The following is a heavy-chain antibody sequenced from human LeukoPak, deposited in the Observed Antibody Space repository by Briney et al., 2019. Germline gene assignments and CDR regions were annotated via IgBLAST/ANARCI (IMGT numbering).Heavy chain of an antibody. J-gene: IGHJ3*02. CDR3: ARDFSAAFDI. CDR1: GGSFSGYY. D-gene: IGHD2/OR15-2a*01. Sequence: SETLSLTCAVYGGSFSGYYWSWIRQPPGKGLEWIGEINHSGSTNYNPFLKSRVTISVDTSKNQFSLKLSSVTAADTAVYYCARDFSAAFDIWGQGTMVTVSS. CDR2: INHSGST. V-gene: IGHV4-34*01.